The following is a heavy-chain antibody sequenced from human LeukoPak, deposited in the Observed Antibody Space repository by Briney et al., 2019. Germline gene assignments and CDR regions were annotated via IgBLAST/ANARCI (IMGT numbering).Heavy chain of an antibody. V-gene: IGHV4-39*01. CDR1: GGSISSSSYY. D-gene: IGHD2-2*01. CDR3: ARHRGLGYCTTTSCYHLDWFDP. Sequence: SETLSLTCTVSGGSISSSSYYRGWIRQPPGKGLEWIASIYYSGSTNYNPSLKSRVTISVDTSKNQFSLKLSSVTAADTAVYYCARHRGLGYCTTTSCYHLDWFDPWGQGALVTVSS. J-gene: IGHJ5*02. CDR2: IYYSGST.